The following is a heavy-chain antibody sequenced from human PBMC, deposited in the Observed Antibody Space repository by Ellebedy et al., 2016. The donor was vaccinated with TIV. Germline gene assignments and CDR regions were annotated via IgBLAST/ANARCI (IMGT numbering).Heavy chain of an antibody. J-gene: IGHJ1*01. V-gene: IGHV4-39*01. CDR1: GDSVTRKGYY. D-gene: IGHD6-19*01. Sequence: MPSETLSLTCTVSGDSVTRKGYYWVWIRQPPGKGLEWIGSMSYTINTYCNPSLESRVSISIDTSKNQFSLKVTSVTAADTAVYYCARRWAGAGSRNEYFEPWGQGTLVTVSS. CDR3: ARRWAGAGSRNEYFEP. CDR2: MSYTINT.